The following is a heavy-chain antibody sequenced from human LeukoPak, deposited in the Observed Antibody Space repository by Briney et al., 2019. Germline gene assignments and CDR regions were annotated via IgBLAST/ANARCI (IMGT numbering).Heavy chain of an antibody. V-gene: IGHV4-4*08. D-gene: IGHD3-22*01. Sequence: SETLSLTCTVSGDSISTSYWGWIRQPPGKGLEWIGYGYSSGIADYNPSLKSRLTISLDTSKNQFSLKLSSVTAADTAVHFCARGPYSYDSSGAFDIWGQGTMVTVSS. CDR3: ARGPYSYDSSGAFDI. CDR2: GYSSGIA. J-gene: IGHJ3*02. CDR1: GDSISTSY.